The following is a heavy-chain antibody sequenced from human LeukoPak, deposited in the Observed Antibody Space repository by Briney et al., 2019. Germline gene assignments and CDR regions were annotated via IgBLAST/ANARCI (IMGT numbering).Heavy chain of an antibody. CDR1: GFTFSSYA. J-gene: IGHJ4*02. CDR2: ISYDGSSK. D-gene: IGHD3-3*01. Sequence: PGGSLRLSCAASGFTFSSYAMHWVRQAPGKGLEWVAVISYDGSSKYYADSVKGRFTISRDNSKNTLYLQMNSLRAEDTAVYYCARDPGWDDFWSGYGYYLDYWGQGTLVTVSS. V-gene: IGHV3-30-3*01. CDR3: ARDPGWDDFWSGYGYYLDY.